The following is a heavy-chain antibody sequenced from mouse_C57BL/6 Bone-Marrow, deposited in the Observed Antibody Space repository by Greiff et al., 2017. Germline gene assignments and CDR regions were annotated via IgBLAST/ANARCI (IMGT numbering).Heavy chain of an antibody. D-gene: IGHD2-5*01. J-gene: IGHJ3*01. Sequence: VQLQQSGAELVRPGSSVKLSCKASGYTFTSYWMDWVKQRPGQGLEWIGNIYPSDSETHYNQKFKDKATLTVDKSSSTAYMQLSSLTSEDSAVYYCARGGDYSNLFAYWGQGTLVTVSA. CDR2: IYPSDSET. V-gene: IGHV1-61*01. CDR1: GYTFTSYW. CDR3: ARGGDYSNLFAY.